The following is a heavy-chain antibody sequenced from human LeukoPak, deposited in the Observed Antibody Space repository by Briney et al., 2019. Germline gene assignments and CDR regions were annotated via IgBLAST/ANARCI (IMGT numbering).Heavy chain of an antibody. Sequence: GASVKVSCKASGYTFTSYGISWARQAPGQGLEWMGWISAYNGNTNYAQKLQGRVTMTTDTSTSTAYMELRSLRSDDTAVYYCARVDFLWDRSPVRRDGYNYVVGYWGQGTLVTVSS. V-gene: IGHV1-18*01. D-gene: IGHD5-24*01. CDR3: ARVDFLWDRSPVRRDGYNYVVGY. J-gene: IGHJ4*02. CDR2: ISAYNGNT. CDR1: GYTFTSYG.